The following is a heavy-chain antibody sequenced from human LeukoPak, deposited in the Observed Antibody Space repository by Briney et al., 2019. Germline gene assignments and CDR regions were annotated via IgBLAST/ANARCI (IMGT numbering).Heavy chain of an antibody. CDR2: IYTSGST. Sequence: SETLSLTCTVSGGSISSSSYYWSWIRQPAGKGLEWIGRIYTSGSTNYNPSLKSRVTMSVDTSKNQFSLKLSSVTAADTAVYYCARDRLRWGLGPDAFDIWGQGTMVTVSS. V-gene: IGHV4-61*02. CDR3: ARDRLRWGLGPDAFDI. D-gene: IGHD4-23*01. J-gene: IGHJ3*02. CDR1: GGSISSSSYY.